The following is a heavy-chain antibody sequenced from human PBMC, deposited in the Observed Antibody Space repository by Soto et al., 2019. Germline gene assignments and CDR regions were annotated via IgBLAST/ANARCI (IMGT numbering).Heavy chain of an antibody. J-gene: IGHJ4*02. CDR1: GFTFSTFA. D-gene: IGHD1-26*01. CDR2: ITGGSGFT. V-gene: IGHV3-23*01. Sequence: GGSLRLSCAASGFTFSTFAMNWVRQAPGKGLEWVSGITGGSGFTFYADSVKGRFTISRDDSENTLFLQMSSLRAEDTAKYYCAKSGPTNYFDFWGQGTLVTVSS. CDR3: AKSGPTNYFDF.